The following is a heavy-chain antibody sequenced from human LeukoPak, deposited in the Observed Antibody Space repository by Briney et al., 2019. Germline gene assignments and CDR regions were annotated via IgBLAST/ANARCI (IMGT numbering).Heavy chain of an antibody. D-gene: IGHD3-22*01. CDR2: IIPIFGTA. V-gene: IGHV1-69*05. Sequence: RASAKVSCKASGGTFSSYAISWVRQAPGQGLEWMGGIIPIFGTANYAQKFQGRVTITTDESTSTAYMELSSLRSEDTAVYYCARVPSVDYDSSGYYPHWGQGTLVTVSS. J-gene: IGHJ4*02. CDR1: GGTFSSYA. CDR3: ARVPSVDYDSSGYYPH.